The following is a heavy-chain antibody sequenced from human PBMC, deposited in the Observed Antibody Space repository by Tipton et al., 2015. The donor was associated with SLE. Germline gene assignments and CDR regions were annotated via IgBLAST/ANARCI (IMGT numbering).Heavy chain of an antibody. Sequence: TLSLTCTVSGGSISSYYWSWIRQPPGKGLEWIGYIYYSGSTNYNPSLKSRVTISVDTSKNQFSLKLSSVTAADTAVYYCARSLAAAGTGYYYYGMDVWGPGTTVTVSS. J-gene: IGHJ6*02. D-gene: IGHD6-13*01. CDR3: ARSLAAAGTGYYYYGMDV. V-gene: IGHV4-59*01. CDR2: IYYSGST. CDR1: GGSISSYY.